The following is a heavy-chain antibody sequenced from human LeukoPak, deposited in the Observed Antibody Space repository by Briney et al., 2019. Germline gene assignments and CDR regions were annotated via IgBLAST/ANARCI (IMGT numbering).Heavy chain of an antibody. V-gene: IGHV3-7*01. J-gene: IGHJ4*02. D-gene: IGHD2-2*01. CDR2: INPDGSDK. CDR1: GFTFSGSA. CDR3: ARDPRQLPF. Sequence: GGSLRLSCAASGFTFSGSAMHWVRQAPGKGLEWVANINPDGSDKYHVESVKGRFTMSRDNAKNALYLQMNSLRAEDTAVYYCARDPRQLPFWGQGTLVTVSS.